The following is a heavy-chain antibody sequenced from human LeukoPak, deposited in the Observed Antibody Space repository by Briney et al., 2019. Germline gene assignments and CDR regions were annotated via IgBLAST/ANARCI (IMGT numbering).Heavy chain of an antibody. J-gene: IGHJ4*02. Sequence: PSETLSLTCTVSGGSISSYYWSWIRQPPGKGLEWIGYIYYSGSTNYNPSLKSRVTISVDTSKNQFSLELSSVTAADTAVYYCARSPFHFDYWGQGTLVTVSS. CDR2: IYYSGST. CDR1: GGSISSYY. V-gene: IGHV4-59*01. CDR3: ARSPFHFDY.